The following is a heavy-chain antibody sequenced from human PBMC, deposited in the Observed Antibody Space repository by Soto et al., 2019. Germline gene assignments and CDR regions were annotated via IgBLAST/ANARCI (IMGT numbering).Heavy chain of an antibody. CDR1: GGSFSGYY. J-gene: IGHJ4*02. CDR2: INHSGST. D-gene: IGHD3-3*01. Sequence: SETLSLTCAVYGGSFSGYYWSWIRQPPGKGLEWIGEINHSGSTNYNPSLKSRVTISVDTSKNQFSLKLSSVTAADTAVYYCARGGPEYYDFWSGYPRPFDYWGQGTLVTVSS. CDR3: ARGGPEYYDFWSGYPRPFDY. V-gene: IGHV4-34*01.